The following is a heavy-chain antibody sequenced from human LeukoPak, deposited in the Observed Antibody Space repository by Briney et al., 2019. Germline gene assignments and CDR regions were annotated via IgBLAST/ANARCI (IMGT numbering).Heavy chain of an antibody. CDR1: GFTVSSNY. CDR2: IYSGGST. D-gene: IGHD3-10*01. V-gene: IGHV3-66*01. CDR3: ARDKLWFGELLYGMDV. Sequence: GGSLRLSCAASGFTVSSNYMSWVRQAPGKGLEWVSVIYSGGSTYYADSVKGRFTISRDNSKNTLYLQMNSLRAEDTAVYYCARDKLWFGELLYGMDVWGQGTTVTVSS. J-gene: IGHJ6*02.